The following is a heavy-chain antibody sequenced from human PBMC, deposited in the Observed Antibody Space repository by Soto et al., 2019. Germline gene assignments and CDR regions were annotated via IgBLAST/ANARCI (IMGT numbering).Heavy chain of an antibody. D-gene: IGHD1-26*01. CDR3: VYQGDFIGRWH. CDR1: GMYFPHAY. CDR2: VYGGGGTRR. J-gene: IGHJ4*01. Sequence: DVRLVESAGGLVRPGGSLRLSCEVSGMYFPHAYMNWVRQAPGKGLEWVGRVYGGGGTRREHAVHVRDRFIITRDDSKNTIYLQMDSLRIADSAIYFCVYQGDFIGRWHGGRGSLVTVSS. V-gene: IGHV3-15*07.